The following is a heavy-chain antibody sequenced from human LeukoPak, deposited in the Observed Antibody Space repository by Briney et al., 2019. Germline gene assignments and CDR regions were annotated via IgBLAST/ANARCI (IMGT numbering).Heavy chain of an antibody. CDR2: ISSSSSYT. Sequence: GGSLRLSCAASGFTFSVYYMGGIRQAPGQGLEWVSYISSSSSYTNYADSVKGRFTISRDNAKNSLYLQINSLRAEDTAVYYCATEITDRAGLLDYWGQGTLVTVSS. V-gene: IGHV3-11*06. J-gene: IGHJ4*02. CDR3: ATEITDRAGLLDY. CDR1: GFTFSVYY.